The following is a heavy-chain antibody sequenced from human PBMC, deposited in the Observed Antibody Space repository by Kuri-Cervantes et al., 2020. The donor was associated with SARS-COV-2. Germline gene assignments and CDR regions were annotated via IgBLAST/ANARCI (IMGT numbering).Heavy chain of an antibody. Sequence: LSLTCAASGFTFDDYGMSWVRQAPGKGLEWVSGINWNGGSTGYADSVKGRFTISRDNAKNSLYLQMNSLRAEDTAVYYCARAQNTYGSGSYVYFQHWGQGTLVTVSS. CDR2: INWNGGST. CDR3: ARAQNTYGSGSYVYFQH. J-gene: IGHJ1*01. V-gene: IGHV3-20*04. CDR1: GFTFDDYG. D-gene: IGHD3-10*01.